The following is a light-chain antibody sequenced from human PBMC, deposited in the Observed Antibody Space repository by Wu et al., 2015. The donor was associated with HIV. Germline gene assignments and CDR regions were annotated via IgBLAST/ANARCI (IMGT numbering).Light chain of an antibody. CDR3: QQYGSSPWT. CDR2: GAS. J-gene: IGKJ1*01. CDR1: QSISSNY. V-gene: IGKV3-20*01. Sequence: EIVLTQSPGTLSLSPGERATLSCRASQSISSNYLTWYQQKPGQAPRLLVYGASNRATGIPQRFSGSGSGTDFTLTITKLEPEDFVVYYCQQYGSSPWTFGQGTQGWKSN.